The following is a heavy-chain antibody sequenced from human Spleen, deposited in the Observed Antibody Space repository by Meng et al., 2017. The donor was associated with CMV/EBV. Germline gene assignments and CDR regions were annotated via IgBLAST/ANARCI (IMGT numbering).Heavy chain of an antibody. J-gene: IGHJ3*02. Sequence: SVKVCCKASGYTFTAHYFHWVRQAPGQGLEWMGGIIPIFGTANYAQKFQGRVTITTDESTSTAYMVLSSLRSDDPAVYYCARLSGWYSGAFYIWGQGTTVTVSS. CDR2: IIPIFGTA. V-gene: IGHV1-69*05. D-gene: IGHD6-19*01. CDR3: ARLSGWYSGAFYI. CDR1: GYTFTAHY.